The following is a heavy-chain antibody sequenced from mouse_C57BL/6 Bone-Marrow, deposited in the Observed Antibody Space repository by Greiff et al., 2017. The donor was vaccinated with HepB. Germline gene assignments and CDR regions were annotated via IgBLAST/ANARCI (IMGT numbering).Heavy chain of an antibody. J-gene: IGHJ2*01. CDR1: GYTFTDYY. CDR2: INPNNGGT. D-gene: IGHD1-1*01. Sequence: EVQLQQSGPELVKPGASVKISCKASGYTFTDYYMNWVKQSHGKSLEWIGDINPNNGGTSYNQKFKGKATLTVDKSSSTAYMELRSLTSEDSAVYYCASSILRYFDYWGQGTTLTVSS. V-gene: IGHV1-26*01. CDR3: ASSILRYFDY.